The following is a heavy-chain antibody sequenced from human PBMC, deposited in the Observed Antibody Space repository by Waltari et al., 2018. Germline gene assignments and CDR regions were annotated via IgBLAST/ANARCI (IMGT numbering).Heavy chain of an antibody. D-gene: IGHD2-8*01. CDR3: ASPFCPNGVCYSNWFGP. J-gene: IGHJ5*02. V-gene: IGHV1-2*02. Sequence: QVHLVHSGAEVKQPGASVTVSCTTSGDTFTGQILHCVRQAPGQGLEWMGYVRHDTGVTKYAQKFQDRITITRDTSSNTAYMELRSLRSDDTAVFYCASPFCPNGVCYSNWFGPWGQGTLVTVSS. CDR2: VRHDTGVT. CDR1: GDTFTGQI.